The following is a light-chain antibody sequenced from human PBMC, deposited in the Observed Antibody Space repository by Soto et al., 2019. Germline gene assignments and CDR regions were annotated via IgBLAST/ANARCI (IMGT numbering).Light chain of an antibody. J-gene: IGKJ1*01. CDR2: AAS. V-gene: IGKV1-5*01. CDR1: QSIDRW. Sequence: DIQLTQSPSTLPASVGDRVAMTCRASQSIDRWLAWYQQKPGKAPKLLINAASSLQSGVPSRFSGSGSGTEFTLTISRLQPDDSATYYCQQYDVYSTFGQGTKVDI. CDR3: QQYDVYST.